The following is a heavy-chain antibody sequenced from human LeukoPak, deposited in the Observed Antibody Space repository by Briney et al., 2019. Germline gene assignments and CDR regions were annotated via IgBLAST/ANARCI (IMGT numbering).Heavy chain of an antibody. D-gene: IGHD2-21*02. J-gene: IGHJ4*02. CDR2: ISVSNNDA. Sequence: PGGSLRLSRATSGFTFRDYYMTWIRQAPWKGLEYVSYISVSNNDATYADSVKGRFTISRDNSKNTVYLQMNSLRADDTAVYYCTRGGGAYCGSDCHRTFDYWGQGSLVTVS. CDR1: GFTFRDYY. V-gene: IGHV3-11*05. CDR3: TRGGGAYCGSDCHRTFDY.